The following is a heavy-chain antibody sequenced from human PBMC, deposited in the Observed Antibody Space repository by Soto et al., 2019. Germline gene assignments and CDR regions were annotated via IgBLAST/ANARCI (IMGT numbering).Heavy chain of an antibody. J-gene: IGHJ4*02. CDR1: GSPFSSYA. Sequence: EVQLLESGGGLVQPGGSLRLSCAASGSPFSSYAMRWVRQAPGKGLEWVSSISGSGGSTDSADSVKGRFTISRDSSKNTLYLQMNSLRAEDTAVYYCAKDRYCSSISCYAGLDYWGQGTLVTVSS. CDR3: AKDRYCSSISCYAGLDY. D-gene: IGHD2-2*01. CDR2: ISGSGGST. V-gene: IGHV3-23*01.